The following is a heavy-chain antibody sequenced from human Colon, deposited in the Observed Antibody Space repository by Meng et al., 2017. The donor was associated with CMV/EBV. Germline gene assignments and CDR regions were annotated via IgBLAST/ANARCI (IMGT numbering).Heavy chain of an antibody. CDR3: ARDTPLTYYYDSSGYYPDAFDI. CDR2: ISSSSSYI. V-gene: IGHV3-21*01. D-gene: IGHD3-22*01. CDR1: GFTVSSNY. Sequence: GESLKISCAASGFTVSSNYMSWVRQAPGKGLEWVSSISSSSSYIYYADSVKGRFTISRDNAKNSLYLQMNSLRAEDTAVYYCARDTPLTYYYDSSGYYPDAFDIWGQGTMVTVSS. J-gene: IGHJ3*02.